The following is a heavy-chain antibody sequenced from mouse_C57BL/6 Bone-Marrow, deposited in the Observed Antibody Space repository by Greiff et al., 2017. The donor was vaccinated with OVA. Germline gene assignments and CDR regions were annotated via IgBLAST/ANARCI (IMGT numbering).Heavy chain of an antibody. CDR2: IDPSDSET. J-gene: IGHJ2*01. D-gene: IGHD1-1*01. CDR1: GYTFTSYW. V-gene: IGHV1-52*01. CDR3: ARVGTRGTVGPSDY. Sequence: QVQLQQPGAELVRPGSSVKLSCKASGYTFTSYWMHWVKQRPIQGLEWIGNIDPSDSETHYNQKFKDKATLTVDKSSSTAYMQLSSLTSEDSAVYYGARVGTRGTVGPSDYWGQGTTLTVSS.